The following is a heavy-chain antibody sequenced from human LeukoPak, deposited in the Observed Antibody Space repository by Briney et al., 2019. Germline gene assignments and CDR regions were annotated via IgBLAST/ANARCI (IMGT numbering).Heavy chain of an antibody. V-gene: IGHV3-7*01. CDR1: GFTSRNSW. Sequence: GVSLRLSCAASGFTSRNSWRTWVRQAPGKGLEWVANIRPDGGQEQYADSLERRITISRDNVRNSPFLQLNSLRTEDTAVYFCATSSDWAFDHWGQGTLATVSS. D-gene: IGHD6-19*01. J-gene: IGHJ4*02. CDR3: ATSSDWAFDH. CDR2: IRPDGGQE.